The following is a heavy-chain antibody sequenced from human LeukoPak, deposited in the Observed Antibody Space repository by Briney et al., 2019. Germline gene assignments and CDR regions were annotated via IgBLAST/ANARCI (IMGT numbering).Heavy chain of an antibody. J-gene: IGHJ4*02. Sequence: SETLSLTCTVSGVSVSSGSYYWSWIRQPPGKGLEWIGYIYYSGSTNYNPSLKSRVTISVDTSKNQFSLKLSSVTAADTAVYYCASGALTYYDFWSGYYTAYYFDYWGQGTLVTVSS. CDR2: IYYSGST. V-gene: IGHV4-61*01. D-gene: IGHD3-3*01. CDR1: GVSVSSGSYY. CDR3: ASGALTYYDFWSGYYTAYYFDY.